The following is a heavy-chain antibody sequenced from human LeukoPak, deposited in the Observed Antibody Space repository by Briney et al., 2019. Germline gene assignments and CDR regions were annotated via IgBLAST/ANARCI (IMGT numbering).Heavy chain of an antibody. Sequence: GGSLRLSCAASGFTFSSYGMHWVRQAPGKGLEWVAVIWYDGSNKYYADSVKGRFTISRDNSKNTLYLQMNSLRDEDTAVYYCAREEGIAVVAGIDYWGQGTLVTVSS. V-gene: IGHV3-33*01. J-gene: IGHJ4*02. CDR1: GFTFSSYG. D-gene: IGHD6-19*01. CDR3: AREEGIAVVAGIDY. CDR2: IWYDGSNK.